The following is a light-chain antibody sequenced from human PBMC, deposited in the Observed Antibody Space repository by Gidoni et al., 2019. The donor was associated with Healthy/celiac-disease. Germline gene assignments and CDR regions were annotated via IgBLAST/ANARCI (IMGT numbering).Light chain of an antibody. CDR2: GAS. V-gene: IGKV3-20*01. J-gene: IGKJ2*01. CDR3: QQYGSSPPYT. CDR1: QRVSSSY. Sequence: EIVLTQSPGTLPLSPGERATLSCRASQRVSSSYLAWYQQKPGQAPRLLIYGASSRATGIPDRFSGSGSGTDFTLTISRLEPEDFAVYYCQQYGSSPPYTFXQXTKLEIK.